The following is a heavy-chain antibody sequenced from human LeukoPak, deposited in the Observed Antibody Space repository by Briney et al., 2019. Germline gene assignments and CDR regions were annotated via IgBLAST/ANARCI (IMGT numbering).Heavy chain of an antibody. CDR1: GFTFSSYA. J-gene: IGHJ1*01. V-gene: IGHV3-23*01. Sequence: GGSLRLSCAASGFTFSSYAMSWVRQAPGKGLEWLSAIRGSGGSTNYADSVKGRFTISRENSKNTLYLQMNSLRAEDSAVYYCAKEGYCSGGSCYGEYFQHWGQGTLVTVSS. CDR2: IRGSGGST. D-gene: IGHD2-15*01. CDR3: AKEGYCSGGSCYGEYFQH.